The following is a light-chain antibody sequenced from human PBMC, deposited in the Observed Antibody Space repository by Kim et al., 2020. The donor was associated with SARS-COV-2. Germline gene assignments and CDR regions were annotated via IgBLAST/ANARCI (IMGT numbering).Light chain of an antibody. CDR2: GAS. V-gene: IGKV1-6*01. J-gene: IGKJ1*01. CDR1: QGIGSV. CDR3: LQDYNFPWT. Sequence: AIQMTQSPSSLSASVGDRVTITCRASQGIGSVLGWYQQKPGKAPKLLIYGASNLQRGVPSRFSGSGSGTDFTLTISSLQPEDFGTYYCLQDYNFPWTFGQGTKVYIK.